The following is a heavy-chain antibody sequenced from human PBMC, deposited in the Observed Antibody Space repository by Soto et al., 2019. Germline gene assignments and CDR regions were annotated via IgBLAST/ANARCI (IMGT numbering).Heavy chain of an antibody. CDR2: IKQDGSEK. D-gene: IGHD3-22*01. CDR3: ARDWYYYDSRGYSPFDY. Sequence: GGSLRLSCAASGLTFSSYWMSWVRQAPGKGLEWVANIKQDGSEKYYVDSVKGRFTISRDNAKNSLYLQMNSLRAEDTAVYYCARDWYYYDSRGYSPFDYWGKGTLVTVSS. CDR1: GLTFSSYW. J-gene: IGHJ4*02. V-gene: IGHV3-7*01.